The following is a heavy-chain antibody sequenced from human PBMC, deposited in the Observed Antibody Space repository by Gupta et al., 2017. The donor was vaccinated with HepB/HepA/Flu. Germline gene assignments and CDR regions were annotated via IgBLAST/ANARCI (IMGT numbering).Heavy chain of an antibody. J-gene: IGHJ4*02. V-gene: IGHV4-34*01. D-gene: IGHD3-16*01. CDR3: ARRSPHAKQGGFDY. CDR2: INLSGST. CDR1: DGSFSGYY. Sequence: QVQLQQWGAGLLKPSETLSLTCALNDGSFSGYYWSWIRQSPKKGLEWIGDINLSGSTNYSPSLKSRVSISLDTSKNEFSLTLTSVTAADTALYFCARRSPHAKQGGFDYWGQGTLVTVSS.